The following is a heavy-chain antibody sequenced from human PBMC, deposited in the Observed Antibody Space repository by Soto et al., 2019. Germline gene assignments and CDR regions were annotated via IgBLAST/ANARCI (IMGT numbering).Heavy chain of an antibody. Sequence: GGSLRLSCADSGFTFSRYWMSWGRQAPGKGLEWVADIKEDGSEKYYVDSVKGRFTISRDNAKNSLYLQMNSLRAEDTAVYYCARDPNGYKDYWGQGTLVTVSS. J-gene: IGHJ4*02. D-gene: IGHD1-20*01. V-gene: IGHV3-7*01. CDR3: ARDPNGYKDY. CDR2: IKEDGSEK. CDR1: GFTFSRYW.